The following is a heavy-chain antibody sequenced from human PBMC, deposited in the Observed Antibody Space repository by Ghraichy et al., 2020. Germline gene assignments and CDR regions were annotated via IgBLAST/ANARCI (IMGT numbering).Heavy chain of an antibody. CDR2: INHSGST. J-gene: IGHJ4*02. D-gene: IGHD3-22*01. V-gene: IGHV4-34*01. CDR1: GGSFSGYY. Sequence: SETLSLTCAVYGGSFSGYYWSWIRQPPGKGLEWIGEINHSGSTNYNPSLKSRVTISVDTSKNQFSLKLSSVTAADTAVYYCARSHPPHENSGYYAYWGQGTLVTVSS. CDR3: ARSHPPHENSGYYAY.